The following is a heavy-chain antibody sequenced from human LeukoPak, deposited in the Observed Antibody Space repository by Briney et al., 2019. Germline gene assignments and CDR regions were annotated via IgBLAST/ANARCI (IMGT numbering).Heavy chain of an antibody. CDR2: IYYSGST. J-gene: IGHJ5*02. CDR3: ARAAPYYDFWSGYFSATYNWFDP. V-gene: IGHV4-39*07. D-gene: IGHD3-3*01. Sequence: TSETLSLTCTVSGGSISSSSYYWGWIRQPPGKGLEWIGSIYYSGSTYYNPSLKSRVTISVDTSKNQFSLKLSSVTAADTAVYYCARAAPYYDFWSGYFSATYNWFDPWGQGTLVTVSS. CDR1: GGSISSSSYY.